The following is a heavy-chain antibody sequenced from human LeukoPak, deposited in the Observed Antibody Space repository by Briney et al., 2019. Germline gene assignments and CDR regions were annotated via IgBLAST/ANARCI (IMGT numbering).Heavy chain of an antibody. Sequence: ASVKVSCKASGYTFTSYGISWVRQAPGQRLEWMGWISAYNGNTNYAQKLQGRVTMTTDTSTSTAYMELRSLRSDDTAVYYCARPFTIFGVVTLDYWGQGTLVTVSS. CDR3: ARPFTIFGVVTLDY. D-gene: IGHD3-3*01. CDR1: GYTFTSYG. V-gene: IGHV1-18*01. J-gene: IGHJ4*02. CDR2: ISAYNGNT.